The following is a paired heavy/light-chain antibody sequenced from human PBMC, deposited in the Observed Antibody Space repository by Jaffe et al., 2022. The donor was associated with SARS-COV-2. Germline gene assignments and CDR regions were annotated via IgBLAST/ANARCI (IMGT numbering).Light chain of an antibody. CDR2: KAS. Sequence: DIQMTQSPSTLSASVGDRVAITCRASQSIDTWLAWYQQKPGKAPKLLIYKASSLESGVPSRFSGGGSGTEFTLTISSLQPDDFAIYYCQQYYNYWTFGQGTKVDVK. J-gene: IGKJ1*01. V-gene: IGKV1-5*03. CDR3: QQYYNYWT. CDR1: QSIDTW.
Heavy chain of an antibody. CDR1: GGSISSTTYY. J-gene: IGHJ2*01. CDR3: ARQVLYDNSGSPGYFDL. D-gene: IGHD3-22*01. V-gene: IGHV4-39*01. CDR2: IYYSGRT. Sequence: QLQLQESGPGLVKPSEALSLTCTVSGGSISSTTYYWGWIRQSPWKGLEWLANIYYSGRTYYNLSLKSRLTIFADTSKNQFSLRLSSVTAADTAVYYCARQVLYDNSGSPGYFDLWGRGTLVTVSS.